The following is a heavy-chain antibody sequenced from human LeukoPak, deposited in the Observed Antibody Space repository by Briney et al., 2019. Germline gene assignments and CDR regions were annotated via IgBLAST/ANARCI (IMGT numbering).Heavy chain of an antibody. Sequence: GASVKVSCETSGYTFNLFAITWVRQAPGQGLERVGWINPHTGSTNSAQRVKGRVTLTTDTSTRTAYIELRSLRSDDTAIYYCATGEAFTGSFDFWGQGAVVTVSS. CDR3: ATGEAFTGSFDF. CDR2: INPHTGST. CDR1: GYTFNLFA. V-gene: IGHV1-18*01. D-gene: IGHD3-10*01. J-gene: IGHJ4*02.